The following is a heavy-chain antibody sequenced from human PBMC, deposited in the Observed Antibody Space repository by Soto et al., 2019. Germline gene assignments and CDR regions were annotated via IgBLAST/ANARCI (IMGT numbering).Heavy chain of an antibody. CDR2: IYHSGST. CDR3: ARDHRGYSYGYFYYGMDV. V-gene: IGHV4-4*02. Sequence: QVQLQELGPGLVKPSGTLSLTCAVSGGSISSSNWWSWVRQPPGKGLEWIGEIYHSGSTNYNPSLKSRVTISVDKSKNQFSLKLSSVTAADTAVYYCARDHRGYSYGYFYYGMDVWGQGTTVTVSS. D-gene: IGHD5-18*01. J-gene: IGHJ6*02. CDR1: GGSISSSNW.